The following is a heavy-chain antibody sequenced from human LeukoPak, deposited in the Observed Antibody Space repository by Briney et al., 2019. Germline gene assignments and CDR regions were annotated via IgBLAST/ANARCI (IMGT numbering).Heavy chain of an antibody. Sequence: PGRSLRLSCAASGFTFSSYGMHWVRQAPGKGLEWVAVISYDGSNKYYADSVKGRFTISRDNSKNTLYLQMNGLRADDTAIYYCALWFGELSPPRGYFDSWGQGTLVTVSS. CDR3: ALWFGELSPPRGYFDS. D-gene: IGHD3-10*01. V-gene: IGHV3-30*03. CDR1: GFTFSSYG. J-gene: IGHJ4*02. CDR2: ISYDGSNK.